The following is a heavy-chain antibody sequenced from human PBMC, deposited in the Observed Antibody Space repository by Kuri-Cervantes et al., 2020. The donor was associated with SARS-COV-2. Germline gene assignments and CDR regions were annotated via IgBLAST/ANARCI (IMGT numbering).Heavy chain of an antibody. D-gene: IGHD1-1*01. J-gene: IGHJ4*02. CDR2: VGSYTGNT. V-gene: IGHV1-18*04. CDR3: ARVNWDVPFTTLDY. CDR1: GYTFSNYG. Sequence: ASVKVSCKASGYTFSNYGFSWVRQAPGQGLEWMGWVGSYTGNTDYAQKFLGRITMTADKSTTTADLELRSLRSDDTAVYYCARVNWDVPFTTLDYWGQGTRVTVSS.